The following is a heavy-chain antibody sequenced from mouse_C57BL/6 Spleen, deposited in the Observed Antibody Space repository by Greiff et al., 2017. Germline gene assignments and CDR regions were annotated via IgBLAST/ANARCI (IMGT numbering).Heavy chain of an antibody. CDR2: ISSGGSFT. D-gene: IGHD2-13*01. Sequence: EVKLVESGGDLVKPGGSLKLSCAASGFTFTSYCMSWVRQTPDKRLEWVATISSGGSFTYSPDSVTGRFTISRKNAKKTLCQQRSSLKSEDAAMYCCGREGGDYNFDYWGQGTTLTVSS. V-gene: IGHV5-6*02. CDR3: GREGGDYNFDY. CDR1: GFTFTSYC. J-gene: IGHJ2*01.